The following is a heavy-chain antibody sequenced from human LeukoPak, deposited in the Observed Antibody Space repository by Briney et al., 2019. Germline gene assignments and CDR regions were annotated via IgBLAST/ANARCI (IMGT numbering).Heavy chain of an antibody. V-gene: IGHV1-46*01. J-gene: IGHJ4*02. Sequence: ASVKVSCKVSGYTLTELSMHWVRQAPGQGLEWMRIINPSGGSTSYAQKFQGRVTMTRDTSTSTVYMELSSLRSEDTAVYYCARDPGRDIVVVPAAISGDYWGQGTLVTVSS. CDR2: INPSGGST. CDR1: GYTLTELS. CDR3: ARDPGRDIVVVPAAISGDY. D-gene: IGHD2-2*01.